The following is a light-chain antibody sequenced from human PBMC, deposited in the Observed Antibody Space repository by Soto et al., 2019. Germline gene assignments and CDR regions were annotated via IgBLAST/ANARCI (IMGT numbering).Light chain of an antibody. CDR3: QQYNNCPGT. CDR2: GAS. Sequence: EIVMTQSPATLSVSPGERATLSCRASQSVSSNLAWYQQKPGQAPRLLIYGASTRATGIPARFSGSGSGTDSTLTISRLHSEDFAVYCCQQYNNCPGTFGQGTKVEIK. V-gene: IGKV3-15*01. J-gene: IGKJ1*01. CDR1: QSVSSN.